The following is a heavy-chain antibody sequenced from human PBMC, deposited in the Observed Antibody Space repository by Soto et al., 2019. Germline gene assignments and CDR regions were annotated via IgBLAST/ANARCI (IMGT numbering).Heavy chain of an antibody. CDR1: GVTFSSYW. CDR2: INSDGSST. Sequence: GGSLRLACAASGVTFSSYWMHWVRQAPGKGLVWVSRINSDGSSTSYADSVKGRFTISRDNAKNTLYLQMNSLRAEDTAVYYCARVEKGLLWFGESPYSMDVWGKGTTVTVSS. V-gene: IGHV3-74*01. D-gene: IGHD3-10*01. CDR3: ARVEKGLLWFGESPYSMDV. J-gene: IGHJ6*03.